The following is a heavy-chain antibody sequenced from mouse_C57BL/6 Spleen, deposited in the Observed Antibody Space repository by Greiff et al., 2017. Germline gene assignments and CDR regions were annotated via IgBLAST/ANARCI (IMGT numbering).Heavy chain of an antibody. CDR2: IDPSDSYT. V-gene: IGHV1-50*01. Sequence: VQLQQPGAELVKPGASVKLSCKASGYTFTSYWMQWVKQRPGQGLEWIGEIDPSDSYTNYNQKFKGKATLTVDPSSSTAYMQLSSLTSEDSAVYYCARANWDGEGFAYWGQGTLVTVSA. CDR3: ARANWDGEGFAY. CDR1: GYTFTSYW. D-gene: IGHD4-1*01. J-gene: IGHJ3*01.